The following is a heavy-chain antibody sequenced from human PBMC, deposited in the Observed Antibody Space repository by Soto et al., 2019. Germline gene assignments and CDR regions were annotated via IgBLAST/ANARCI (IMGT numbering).Heavy chain of an antibody. CDR1: GASVSSDGYY. CDR3: AAAWSSSVLFQA. D-gene: IGHD6-19*01. Sequence: SEPLSLTCRVSGASVSSDGYYWTWLRQDSGGDLEFIGNISRSGITYHNPSLRGRPPLSVDTSKNHFSLVLRLGTFANAAIYSCAAAWSSSVLFQAWGQGTLVTVSS. J-gene: IGHJ5*02. CDR2: ISRSGIT. V-gene: IGHV4-31*03.